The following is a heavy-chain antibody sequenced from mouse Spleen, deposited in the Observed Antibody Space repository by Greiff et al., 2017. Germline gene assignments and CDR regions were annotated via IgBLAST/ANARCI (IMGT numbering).Heavy chain of an antibody. CDR2: ISSGGGNT. D-gene: IGHD2-10*02. Sequence: DVMLVESGGGLVKLGGSLKLSCAASGFTFSSYAMSWVRQTPEKRLEWVATISSGGGNTYYPDSVKGRFTISRDNAKNTLYLQMSSLKSEDTAMYYCARLYGNYGFAYWGQGTLVTVSA. CDR1: GFTFSSYA. V-gene: IGHV5-9*01. J-gene: IGHJ3*01. CDR3: ARLYGNYGFAY.